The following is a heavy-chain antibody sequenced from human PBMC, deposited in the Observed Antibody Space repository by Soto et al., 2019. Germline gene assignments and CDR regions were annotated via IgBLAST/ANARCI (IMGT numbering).Heavy chain of an antibody. J-gene: IGHJ6*02. CDR2: VHDSWGS. CDR3: ARQGCGALHGLVDV. D-gene: IGHD1-26*01. Sequence: QVPLQESGPGLVKPSETLSLSCTVSGGSISNYYWSWFRQTPGKGLEWIGYVHDSWGSNYNPSLKSRVAISLDTSKSQFSLKLTSVAATDTAVDYCARQGCGALHGLVDVWGQGTTVTVSS. V-gene: IGHV4-59*08. CDR1: GGSISNYY.